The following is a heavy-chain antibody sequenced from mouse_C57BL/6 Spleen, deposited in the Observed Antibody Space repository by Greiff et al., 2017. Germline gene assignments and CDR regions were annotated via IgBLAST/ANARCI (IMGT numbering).Heavy chain of an antibody. CDR1: GFTFSSYA. CDR3: ARDLGGYLPYYAMDY. D-gene: IGHD5-1*01. J-gene: IGHJ4*01. V-gene: IGHV5-4*01. CDR2: ISDGGSYT. Sequence: EVKLVESGGGLVKPGGSLKLSCAASGFTFSSYAMSWVRQTPEKRLEWVATISDGGSYTYYPDNVKGRFTISRDNAKNNLYLQMSHLKSEDTAMYYCARDLGGYLPYYAMDYWGQGTSVTVSS.